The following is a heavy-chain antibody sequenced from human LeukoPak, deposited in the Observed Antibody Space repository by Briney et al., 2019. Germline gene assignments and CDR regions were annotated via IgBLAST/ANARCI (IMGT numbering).Heavy chain of an antibody. CDR2: ISSGSGTI. D-gene: IGHD4-11*01. Sequence: GWSLRLSCAASGFTFSSYSMNWVRQAPGKGLEYVSYISSGSGTIYYADSVKGRFTISRDNAKNSLYLQMNSLSAEDTAVYYCARAQKYSYDAFGIWGQGTMVTVSS. CDR3: ARAQKYSYDAFGI. CDR1: GFTFSSYS. J-gene: IGHJ3*02. V-gene: IGHV3-48*04.